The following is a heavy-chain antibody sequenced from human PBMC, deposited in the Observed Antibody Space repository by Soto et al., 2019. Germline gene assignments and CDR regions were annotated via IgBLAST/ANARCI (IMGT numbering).Heavy chain of an antibody. V-gene: IGHV4-59*11. Sequence: PSETLSLTCTVSEGSISGHYWSWIRQPPGKGPEWIGYIYYRGSTNYNPSLTSRITISVDTSKNQFSLKLTSVTAADTAVYYCATNSYYSLGVWGQGTTVTVSS. J-gene: IGHJ6*02. CDR3: ATNSYYSLGV. CDR2: IYYRGST. CDR1: EGSISGHY.